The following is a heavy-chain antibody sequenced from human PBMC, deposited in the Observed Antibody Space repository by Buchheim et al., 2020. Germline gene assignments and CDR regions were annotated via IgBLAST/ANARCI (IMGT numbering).Heavy chain of an antibody. J-gene: IGHJ4*02. CDR1: GFSFGSYG. V-gene: IGHV3-30*18. Sequence: QEQLVESGGGVVQPGRSLRLSCAASGFSFGSYGMHWVRQAPGKGLEWVAVISYDGSKNYYVDSVKGRFTISRDNSRNTLYLEMRSLRAEDTAVYYCAKGSIRGSGNSYTHPQFDYWGQGTL. CDR3: AKGSIRGSGNSYTHPQFDY. D-gene: IGHD3-10*01. CDR2: ISYDGSKN.